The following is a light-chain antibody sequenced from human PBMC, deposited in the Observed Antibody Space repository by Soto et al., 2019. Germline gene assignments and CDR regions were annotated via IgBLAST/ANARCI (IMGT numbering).Light chain of an antibody. Sequence: IVMTQSPDTLSVSPGERATLSCGASQSVSSNLAWYQQKPGQAPRLLIYGASTRATGIPVRFSGSVSGTVFALTISNLQSEDFAVYYCQQYNNWPPGPGAFGGGTKVEIK. CDR1: QSVSSN. J-gene: IGKJ4*01. CDR2: GAS. V-gene: IGKV3-15*01. CDR3: QQYNNWPPGPGA.